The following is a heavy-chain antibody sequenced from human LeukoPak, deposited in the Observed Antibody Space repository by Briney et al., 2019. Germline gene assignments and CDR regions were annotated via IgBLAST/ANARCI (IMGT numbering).Heavy chain of an antibody. J-gene: IGHJ4*02. Sequence: SETLSLTCVVTGNSISSVYYWGWIRQPPGKGLQWIGSIYHTGSTYYTPSLKSRVTISVDTSKNRFSLKLSSVTAADTAVYYCAGQHDSNGYYFYWGQGTLVTVSS. V-gene: IGHV4-38-2*01. D-gene: IGHD3-22*01. CDR2: IYHTGST. CDR3: AGQHDSNGYYFY. CDR1: GNSISSVYY.